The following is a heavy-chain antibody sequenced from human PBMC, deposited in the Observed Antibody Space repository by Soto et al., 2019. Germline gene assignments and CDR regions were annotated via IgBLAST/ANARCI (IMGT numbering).Heavy chain of an antibody. CDR3: ARDTAYYYDSSAPKGAFDI. Sequence: QVQLQESGPGLVKPSQTLSLTCTVSGGSISSGGYYWSWIRQHPGKGLEWIGYIYYSGSTYYNPPLKSRVTISVDTSKNQFALKLSSVTAADTAVYYCARDTAYYYDSSAPKGAFDIWGQGTMVTVSS. D-gene: IGHD3-22*01. CDR2: IYYSGST. V-gene: IGHV4-31*03. J-gene: IGHJ3*02. CDR1: GGSISSGGYY.